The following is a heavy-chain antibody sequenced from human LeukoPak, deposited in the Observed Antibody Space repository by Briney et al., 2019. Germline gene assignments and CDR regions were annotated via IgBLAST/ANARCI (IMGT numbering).Heavy chain of an antibody. V-gene: IGHV4-4*07. J-gene: IGHJ4*02. CDR2: IYSSGST. Sequence: SETLSLTCTVSGGSISSYYWSWIRQPAGKGLEWIGRIYSSGSTNYNPSLKSRVSLSVDTSRNQFSLKLSSVTAADTAVYYCARGSAVVTAAGPYDYWGQGTLVTVSS. CDR3: ARGSAVVTAAGPYDY. D-gene: IGHD6-13*01. CDR1: GGSISSYY.